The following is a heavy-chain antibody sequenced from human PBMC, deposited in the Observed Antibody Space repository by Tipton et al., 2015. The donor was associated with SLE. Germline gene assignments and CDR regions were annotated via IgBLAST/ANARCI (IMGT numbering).Heavy chain of an antibody. J-gene: IGHJ3*02. V-gene: IGHV3-30*02. Sequence: SLRLSCAASGFTFSSYGMHWVRQAPGKGLEWVAFIRYDGSNKYYADSVKGRFTISRDNSKNTLYLQMNSLRAEDTAVYYCAKDLGIVVVPAANGAFDIWGQGARVTVSS. CDR3: AKDLGIVVVPAANGAFDI. CDR2: IRYDGSNK. CDR1: GFTFSSYG. D-gene: IGHD2-2*03.